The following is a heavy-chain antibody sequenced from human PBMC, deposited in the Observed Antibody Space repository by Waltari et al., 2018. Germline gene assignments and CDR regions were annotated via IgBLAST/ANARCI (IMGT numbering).Heavy chain of an antibody. CDR2: FDREEDET. V-gene: IGHV1-24*01. J-gene: IGHJ4*02. Sequence: VPLVQSGSEVKKPEVPGKVPCQFSGYTLIDRHIQWVRQASGKGLEWMGGFDREEDETIYAQKLKGRVTVTEDTSTDIAYMELRNLKSEDTAVYFCATEIVGYGSNWYFDYWGQGTLVIVSS. D-gene: IGHD2-2*01. CDR3: ATEIVGYGSNWYFDY. CDR1: GYTLIDRH.